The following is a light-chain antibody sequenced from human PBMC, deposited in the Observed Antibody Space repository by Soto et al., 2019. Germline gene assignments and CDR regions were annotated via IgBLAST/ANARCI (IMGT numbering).Light chain of an antibody. CDR3: HQYGYSLWT. Sequence: ESVLTQSPGTLSLSPGEGATLSCRASQSVTSTYLAWYQQKPGQAPRLLIYGASSRATGIPDRFSGSGSGTDFTLTISRLEPEDFALYYCHQYGYSLWTFGQGTKVDIK. CDR1: QSVTSTY. CDR2: GAS. J-gene: IGKJ1*01. V-gene: IGKV3-20*01.